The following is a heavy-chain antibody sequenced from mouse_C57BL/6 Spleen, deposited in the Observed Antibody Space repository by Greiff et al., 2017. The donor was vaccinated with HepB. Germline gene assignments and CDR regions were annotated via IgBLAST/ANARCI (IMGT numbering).Heavy chain of an antibody. CDR1: GYTFTSYW. D-gene: IGHD1-1*01. CDR2: IHPNSGST. CDR3: ARTGTTVVVGDY. J-gene: IGHJ2*01. Sequence: QVQLQQPGAELVKPGASVKLSCKASGYTFTSYWMHWVKQRPGQGLEWIGMIHPNSGSTNYNEKFKSKATLTVDKSSSTAYMQLSSLTSEDSAVYYCARTGTTVVVGDYWGQGTTLTVSS. V-gene: IGHV1-64*01.